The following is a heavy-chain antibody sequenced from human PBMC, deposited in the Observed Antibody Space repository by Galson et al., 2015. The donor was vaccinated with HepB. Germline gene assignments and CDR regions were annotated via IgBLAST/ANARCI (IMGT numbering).Heavy chain of an antibody. D-gene: IGHD3-10*01. J-gene: IGHJ4*02. CDR2: ISGSGGST. CDR3: AKVPSGSGSYYSKYYFDY. Sequence: SLRLSCAASGFTFSSYAMSWVRQAPGKGLEWVSAISGSGGSTYYADSVKGRFTISRDNSKNTLYLQMNSLRAEDTAVYYCAKVPSGSGSYYSKYYFDYWGQGTLVTVSS. V-gene: IGHV3-23*01. CDR1: GFTFSSYA.